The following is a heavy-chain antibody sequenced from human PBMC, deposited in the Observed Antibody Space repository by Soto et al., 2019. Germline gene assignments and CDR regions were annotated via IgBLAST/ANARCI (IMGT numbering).Heavy chain of an antibody. J-gene: IGHJ6*02. CDR3: AKGEGMSYYYGMDV. CDR1: GGSISSGGYY. CDR2: IYYSGST. D-gene: IGHD1-26*01. Sequence: QVQLQESGPGLMKPSQTLSLGYTVSGGSISSGGYYWSWIRQHPGKGLEWIGYIYYSGSTYYNPSLKSRVTISVDTSKNQFSLKLSSVTAADTAVYYCAKGEGMSYYYGMDVWGQGTTVTVSS. V-gene: IGHV4-31*03.